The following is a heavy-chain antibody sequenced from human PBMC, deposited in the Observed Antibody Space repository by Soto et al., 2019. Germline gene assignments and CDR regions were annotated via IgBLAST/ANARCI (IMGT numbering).Heavy chain of an antibody. D-gene: IGHD4-17*01. CDR3: ARRPRYGEYGNYYYYYAMDV. Sequence: GESLKISCKASGYNFPNYWIVWVRQMPGKGLEWMGFIYPGDSDVRYSPPFQGQVTISADKSISTAYLQWRSLKASDTAMYYCARRPRYGEYGNYYYYYAMDVWGQGTTVTVSS. CDR2: IYPGDSDV. V-gene: IGHV5-51*01. CDR1: GYNFPNYW. J-gene: IGHJ6*02.